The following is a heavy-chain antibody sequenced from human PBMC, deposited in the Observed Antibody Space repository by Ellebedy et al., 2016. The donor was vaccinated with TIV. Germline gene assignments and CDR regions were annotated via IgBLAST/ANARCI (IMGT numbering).Heavy chain of an antibody. CDR1: GFTFDDYG. CDR2: INWNGGST. J-gene: IGHJ4*02. V-gene: IGHV3-20*03. D-gene: IGHD3-9*01. CDR3: ARDKGPEYYDKLTGFYYFDY. Sequence: GGSLRLSXAASGFTFDDYGMSWVRQAPGKGLEWVSSINWNGGSTGYADSVKGRFTISRDNAKNSLYLQTNSLRAEDTAFYYCARDKGPEYYDKLTGFYYFDYWGQGTLVTVSS.